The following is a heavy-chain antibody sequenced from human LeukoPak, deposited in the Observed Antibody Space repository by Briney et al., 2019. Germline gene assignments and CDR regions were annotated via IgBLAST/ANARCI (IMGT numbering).Heavy chain of an antibody. V-gene: IGHV3-30*02. J-gene: IGHJ3*02. D-gene: IGHD3-22*01. CDR3: AKGPYYYDSNDAFDI. Sequence: GGSLRLSCAASGFTFSSNVMIWVRQAPGKGLEWVAFIRYDGSNKYYADSVKGRFTISRDNSKNTLYLQMNSLRAEDTAVYYCAKGPYYYDSNDAFDIWGQGTMVTVSS. CDR2: IRYDGSNK. CDR1: GFTFSSNV.